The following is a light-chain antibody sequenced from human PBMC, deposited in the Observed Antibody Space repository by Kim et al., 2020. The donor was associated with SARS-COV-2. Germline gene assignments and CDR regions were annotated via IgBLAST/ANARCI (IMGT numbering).Light chain of an antibody. V-gene: IGLV3-21*04. CDR1: NIGSNS. J-gene: IGLJ3*02. CDR3: QVWDSSSDHPV. CDR2: YDS. Sequence: APGKTARITCGGNNIGSNSVLWYQQKPGQAPVLVIYYDSARPSGIPERFSGSNSGNTATLTISRVEAGDEADYYCQVWDSSSDHPVFGGGTQLTVL.